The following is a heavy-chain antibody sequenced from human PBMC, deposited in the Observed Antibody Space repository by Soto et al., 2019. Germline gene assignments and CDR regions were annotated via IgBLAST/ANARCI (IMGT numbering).Heavy chain of an antibody. V-gene: IGHV6-1*01. J-gene: IGHJ4*02. CDR2: TYYKSKWFY. D-gene: IGHD6-19*01. CDR1: GDSVSSDSTA. CDR3: ERGDQWLIH. Sequence: PSQTLSLTCDISGDSVSSDSTAWNWISQSPSRGLEWLGRTYYKSKWFYNYAVSVRSRIAIKSDTSKNQFSLQLNSVPTEDTAVYICERGDQWLIHWGQGTLLT.